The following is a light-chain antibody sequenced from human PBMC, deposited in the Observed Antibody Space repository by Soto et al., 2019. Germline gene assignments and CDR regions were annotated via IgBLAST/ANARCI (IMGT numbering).Light chain of an antibody. Sequence: EIQMTQSPSTLSASVGDRSTTTCLASQSISTWLAWYQQKPGKAPKLLIYDASSLESGVPSRFSGSGSGTEFTLTISSLQPDDFATYYCQQYNSYSRTFGQGTKVEIK. CDR3: QQYNSYSRT. J-gene: IGKJ1*01. V-gene: IGKV1-5*01. CDR2: DAS. CDR1: QSISTW.